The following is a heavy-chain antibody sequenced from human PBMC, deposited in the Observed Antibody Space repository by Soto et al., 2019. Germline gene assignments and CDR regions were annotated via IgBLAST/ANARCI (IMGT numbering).Heavy chain of an antibody. CDR3: AKGQHCSTTSCYFYYYGMDV. J-gene: IGHJ6*02. CDR2: ISYDGSNK. Sequence: QVQLVESGGGVVQPGRSLRLSCAASGFTFSTYGMHWVRQAPGKGLEWVAVISYDGSNKYYADSVKGRLTISRDNSKNTLYLQMSSLSAEDTAVYYCAKGQHCSTTSCYFYYYGMDVWGQGTTVAVSS. V-gene: IGHV3-30*18. CDR1: GFTFSTYG. D-gene: IGHD2-2*01.